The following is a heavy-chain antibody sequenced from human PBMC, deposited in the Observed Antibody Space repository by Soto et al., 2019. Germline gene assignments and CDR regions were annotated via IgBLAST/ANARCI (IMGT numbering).Heavy chain of an antibody. CDR3: ARDLEFSGMTTPSPVGY. D-gene: IGHD4-4*01. CDR1: GFTFSSYS. CDR2: ISSSSSYI. V-gene: IGHV3-21*01. J-gene: IGHJ4*02. Sequence: EVQLVESGGGLVKPGGSLRLSCAASGFTFSSYSMNWVRQAPGKGLEWVSSISSSSSYIYYADSVKGRFTISRDNAKNSLYLQMNSLRAEDTAVYYCARDLEFSGMTTPSPVGYWGQGTLVTVSS.